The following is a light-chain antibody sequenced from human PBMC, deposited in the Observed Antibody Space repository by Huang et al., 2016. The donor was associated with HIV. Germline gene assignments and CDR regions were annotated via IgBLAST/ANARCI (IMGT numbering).Light chain of an antibody. J-gene: IGKJ2*01. Sequence: VLTQSPATLSVSLGESATVSCRASQKIGSNLAWYQQRPVQAPRLLIQGASTRATSVPARFSGSGSGTEFALTISSLRSEDSAVYYCYQYKHSFGQGTKLEIK. CDR1: QKIGSN. V-gene: IGKV3-15*01. CDR2: GAS. CDR3: YQYKHS.